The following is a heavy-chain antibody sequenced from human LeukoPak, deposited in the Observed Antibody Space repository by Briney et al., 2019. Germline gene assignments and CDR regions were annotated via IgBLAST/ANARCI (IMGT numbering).Heavy chain of an antibody. J-gene: IGHJ4*02. CDR2: INHSGST. CDR3: AGHHPRNTVDF. V-gene: IGHV4-34*01. Sequence: SETLSLTCAVYGGSFSGYYWSWIRQPPGKGLEWIGEINHSGSTNYNPSLKSRVTISVDTSKNQFSLKLSSVTAADTAVYYCAGHHPRNTVDFWGQGTLVTVSS. D-gene: IGHD2/OR15-2a*01. CDR1: GGSFSGYY.